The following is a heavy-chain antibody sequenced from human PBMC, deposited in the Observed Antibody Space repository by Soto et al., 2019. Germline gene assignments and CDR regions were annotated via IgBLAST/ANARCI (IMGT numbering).Heavy chain of an antibody. Sequence: QAQLVESGGGLVKPGGSLRLSCAASGFSIRDDYMSWIRQAPGKGLEWVSYISYSSSYTKYADFVKGRFTISRDNAKNSLYLQMNSLGVEDTAVYYCARDGSGNTSCWYFDHWGRGALITVTS. CDR3: ARDGSGNTSCWYFDH. V-gene: IGHV3-11*06. D-gene: IGHD3-10*01. CDR1: GFSIRDDY. J-gene: IGHJ2*01. CDR2: ISYSSSYT.